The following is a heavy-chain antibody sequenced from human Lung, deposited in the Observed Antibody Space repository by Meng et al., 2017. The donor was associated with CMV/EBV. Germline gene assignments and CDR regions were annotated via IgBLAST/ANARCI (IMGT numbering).Heavy chain of an antibody. Sequence: SVKVSCKASGDTFSNYAISWVRQAPGQGLEWMGGIIPTLGVTNYAQRFQGRLTITADKSTSTAYMALSSLRSEDTAGYHCARDFKRRRGIFGTFSGGHYGLDVXGQGXTVTVSS. D-gene: IGHD3-3*01. J-gene: IGHJ6*02. CDR3: ARDFKRRRGIFGTFSGGHYGLDV. CDR1: GDTFSNYA. CDR2: IIPTLGVT. V-gene: IGHV1-69*10.